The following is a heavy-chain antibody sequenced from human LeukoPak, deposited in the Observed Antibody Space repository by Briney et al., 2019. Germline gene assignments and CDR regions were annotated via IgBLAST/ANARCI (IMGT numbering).Heavy chain of an antibody. J-gene: IGHJ4*02. CDR3: GRETVAGTFDY. CDR1: AFTLSDFY. V-gene: IGHV3-11*01. Sequence: GGSLRLSCVASAFTLSDFYMSWIRQAPGKGLEWLADIGSSDSIISYADSLRGRFTISRDYAKNSIHLQMNSLRDEDTAVYYCGRETVAGTFDYWGQGTLVTVSS. D-gene: IGHD6-19*01. CDR2: IGSSDSII.